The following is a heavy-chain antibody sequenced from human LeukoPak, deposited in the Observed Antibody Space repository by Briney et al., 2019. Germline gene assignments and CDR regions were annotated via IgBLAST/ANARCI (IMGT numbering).Heavy chain of an antibody. Sequence: PSETLSLTCTVSGGSISNYYWSWIRQPPGKGLEWIGYIYYTGSTNYNPSLKSRVTISVDSSKNQFSLKLSSVTAADTAVYYCARVRDDYRSNYYYIYFDYWGQGTLVTVSS. V-gene: IGHV4-59*01. J-gene: IGHJ4*02. CDR1: GGSISNYY. CDR3: ARVRDDYRSNYYYIYFDY. D-gene: IGHD4-11*01. CDR2: IYYTGST.